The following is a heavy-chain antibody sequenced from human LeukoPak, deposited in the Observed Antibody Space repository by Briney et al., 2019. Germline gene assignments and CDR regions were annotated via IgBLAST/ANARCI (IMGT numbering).Heavy chain of an antibody. Sequence: GASVKVSCKASGYTFTSYAMHWVRQAPGQRLEWMGWINAGNGNTKYSQKFQGRVTITRDTSASTAYMELSSLRSEDTAVYSCARITGYSSGWPEPFFDYWGQGTLVTVSS. CDR2: INAGNGNT. CDR1: GYTFTSYA. V-gene: IGHV1-3*01. CDR3: ARITGYSSGWPEPFFDY. D-gene: IGHD6-19*01. J-gene: IGHJ4*02.